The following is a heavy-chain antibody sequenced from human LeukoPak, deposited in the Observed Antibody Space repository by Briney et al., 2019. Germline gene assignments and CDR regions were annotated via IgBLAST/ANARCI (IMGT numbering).Heavy chain of an antibody. J-gene: IGHJ5*02. D-gene: IGHD3-9*01. CDR2: IKSKTDGGTT. Sequence: GGSLRLSCAASGFTFTNAWMSWVRQAPGKGLEWVGRIKSKTDGGTTDYAAPVKGRFTISRDDSKNTLYLKISSLKTEDTAVYYCTTKVRYFDWLLYRENWFDTWGQRTLVTVSS. CDR3: TTKVRYFDWLLYRENWFDT. V-gene: IGHV3-15*01. CDR1: GFTFTNAW.